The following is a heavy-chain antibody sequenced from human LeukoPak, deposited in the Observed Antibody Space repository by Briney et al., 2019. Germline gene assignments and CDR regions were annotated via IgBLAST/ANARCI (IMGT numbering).Heavy chain of an antibody. CDR3: RTDRYGDYGDYIDY. CDR1: GYTFTGYY. Sequence: GASVTVSCKASGYTFTGYYMHWVRQAPGQGLEWMGWINPNSGGTNYAQKFQGRVTMTRDTSIGTAYMELSRLRSDDTAVYYCRTDRYGDYGDYIDYWGQGTLVTVSS. D-gene: IGHD4-17*01. CDR2: INPNSGGT. V-gene: IGHV1-2*02. J-gene: IGHJ4*02.